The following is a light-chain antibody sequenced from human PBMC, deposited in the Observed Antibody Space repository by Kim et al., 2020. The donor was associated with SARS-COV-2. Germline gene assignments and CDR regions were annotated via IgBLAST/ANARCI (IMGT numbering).Light chain of an antibody. Sequence: SQGQTASITCSGDKLGDKYACWYQQKPGQSPVLVIYQDSKRPSGIPERFSGSNSGNTATLTISGTQAMDEADYYCQAWDSSTHVVFGGGTQLTVL. CDR2: QDS. CDR3: QAWDSSTHVV. J-gene: IGLJ2*01. CDR1: KLGDKY. V-gene: IGLV3-1*01.